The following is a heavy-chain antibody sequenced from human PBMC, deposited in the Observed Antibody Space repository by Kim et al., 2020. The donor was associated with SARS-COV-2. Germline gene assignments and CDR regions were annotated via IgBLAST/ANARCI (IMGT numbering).Heavy chain of an antibody. CDR1: GGSISSSSYY. D-gene: IGHD2-15*01. V-gene: IGHV4-39*01. CDR2: KYHTGNI. CDR3: ARGYCSGGSCYPDAFDI. J-gene: IGHJ3*02. Sequence: SETLSLSCTVSGGSISSSSYYWGWIRQPPGKGLEWIGTKYHTGNIYYNPSLRGRVTISVDTSKNQFSLKLSSVTASDTAIYYCARGYCSGGSCYPDAFDIWGQGTMVTVSS.